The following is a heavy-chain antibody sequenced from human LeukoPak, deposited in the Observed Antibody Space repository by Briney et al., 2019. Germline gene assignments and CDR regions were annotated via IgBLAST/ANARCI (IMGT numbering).Heavy chain of an antibody. V-gene: IGHV4-59*08. CDR1: GGSISSYY. J-gene: IGHJ4*02. D-gene: IGHD3-16*01. Sequence: SETLSLTCTVSGGSISSYYWSWIRQPPGKGLEWIGYIYYSGSTNYNTSLKSRVTISVDTSKNQFSLKLSSVTAADTAVYYCASSNHDYVWGSLDYWGQGTLVTVSS. CDR3: ASSNHDYVWGSLDY. CDR2: IYYSGST.